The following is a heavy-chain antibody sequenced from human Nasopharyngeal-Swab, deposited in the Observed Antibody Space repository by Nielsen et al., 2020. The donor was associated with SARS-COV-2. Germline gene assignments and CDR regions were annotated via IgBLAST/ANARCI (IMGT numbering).Heavy chain of an antibody. CDR2: IGDKAHNYAT. Sequence: GGSLRLSCAASGFIFSESAMHWVRQASGKGLEWVGRIGDKAHNYATTYGASMKGRFTISRDDSTNTAFLQKGNLKTEETALYYCTADFYFGYWGQGTLVTGSS. V-gene: IGHV3-73*01. J-gene: IGHJ4*02. CDR3: TADFYFGY. CDR1: GFIFSESA.